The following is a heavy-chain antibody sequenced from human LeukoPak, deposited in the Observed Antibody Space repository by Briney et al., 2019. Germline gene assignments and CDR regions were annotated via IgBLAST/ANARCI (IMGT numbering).Heavy chain of an antibody. CDR1: GYTFTGYY. Sequence: ASVKVSCKASGYTFTGYYMHWVRQAPGQGLEWMGWINPNSGGTNYAQKFQGRVTMTRDTSISTAYMELSRLRSDDTAVYYRARDFSQLVRDYYMDVWGKGTTVTISS. CDR3: ARDFSQLVRDYYMDV. V-gene: IGHV1-2*02. D-gene: IGHD6-13*01. J-gene: IGHJ6*03. CDR2: INPNSGGT.